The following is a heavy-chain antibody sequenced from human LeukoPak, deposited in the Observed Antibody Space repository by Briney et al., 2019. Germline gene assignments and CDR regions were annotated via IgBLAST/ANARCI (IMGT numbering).Heavy chain of an antibody. CDR1: GGSISSGSYY. CDR2: IYTSGST. J-gene: IGHJ4*02. V-gene: IGHV4-61*02. Sequence: SETLSLTCTVSGGSISSGSYYWSWIRQPAGKGLEWIGRIYTSGSTNYNPSLKSRVTISVDTSKNQFSLKLSSVTAADTAVYYCAKLRTMVGFDCWGQGTLVTVSS. D-gene: IGHD3-10*02. CDR3: AKLRTMVGFDC.